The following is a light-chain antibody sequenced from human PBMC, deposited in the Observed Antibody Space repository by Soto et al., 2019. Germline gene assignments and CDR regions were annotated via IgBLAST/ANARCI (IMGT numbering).Light chain of an antibody. J-gene: IGKJ1*01. CDR3: QQYNNWPRT. Sequence: EIVMTQSPATLSLSPGERATLSCRASQSVSSNLAWYQQKPGQAPRLLIYGASTRATGIPARFSGSGSGTYFTLTISRLQSEDFAVYLCQQYNNWPRTFGQGTKVEIK. CDR1: QSVSSN. CDR2: GAS. V-gene: IGKV3-15*01.